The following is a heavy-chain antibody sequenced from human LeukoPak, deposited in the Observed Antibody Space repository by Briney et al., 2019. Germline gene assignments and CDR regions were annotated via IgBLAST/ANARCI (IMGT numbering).Heavy chain of an antibody. CDR3: ATQYYDILTGYYNYFDY. CDR2: IWYDGSNK. CDR1: GLTFSSYG. D-gene: IGHD3-9*01. V-gene: IGHV3-33*01. J-gene: IGHJ4*02. Sequence: PGGSLRLSCAASGLTFSSYGMHWVRQAPGKGLEWVAVIWYDGSNKYYADSVKGRFTISRDNSKNTLYLQMNSLRAEDTAVYYCATQYYDILTGYYNYFDYWGQGTLVTVSS.